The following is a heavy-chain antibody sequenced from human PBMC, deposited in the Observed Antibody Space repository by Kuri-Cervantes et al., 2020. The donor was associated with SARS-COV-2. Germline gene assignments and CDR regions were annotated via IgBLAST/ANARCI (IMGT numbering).Heavy chain of an antibody. J-gene: IGHJ3*02. CDR1: GYTFTSYG. CDR3: ARSPSRKLRFLDRGGAFDI. CDR2: IIPIFGTA. Sequence: SVKVSCKASGYTFTSYGISWVRQAPGQGLEWMGWIIPIFGTANYAQKFQGRVTITADKSTSTAYMELSRLRSDDTAVYYCARSPSRKLRFLDRGGAFDIWGQGTMVTVSS. V-gene: IGHV1-69*06. D-gene: IGHD3-3*01.